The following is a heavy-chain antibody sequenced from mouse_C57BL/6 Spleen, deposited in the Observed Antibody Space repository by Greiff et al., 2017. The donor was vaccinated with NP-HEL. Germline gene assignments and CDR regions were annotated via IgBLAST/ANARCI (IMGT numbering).Heavy chain of an antibody. V-gene: IGHV1-55*01. J-gene: IGHJ1*03. CDR2: IYPGSGST. Sequence: QVQLQQPGAELVKPGASVKMSCKASGYTFTSYWITWVKPRPGQGLEWIGDIYPGSGSTNYNEKFKSKATLTVDTSSSTAYMQLSSLTSEDSAVYYCARSGYGSSYGWYFDVWGTGTTVTVSS. D-gene: IGHD1-1*01. CDR1: GYTFTSYW. CDR3: ARSGYGSSYGWYFDV.